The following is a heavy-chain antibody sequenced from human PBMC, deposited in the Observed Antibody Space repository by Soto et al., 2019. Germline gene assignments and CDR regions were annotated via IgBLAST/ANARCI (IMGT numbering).Heavy chain of an antibody. D-gene: IGHD6-6*01. J-gene: IGHJ5*02. CDR2: ISVYNGNT. Sequence: QVQLVQSGAEVKKPGASVKVSCKASGYNFITYGISWVRQAPGQGREWMGWISVYNGNTKYAEKVQGRVTKTTDTSTSTAYMELRSLRSDDTAVYYCARDLIAVRPGWFDPWGQGTLVTVSS. CDR1: GYNFITYG. V-gene: IGHV1-18*01. CDR3: ARDLIAVRPGWFDP.